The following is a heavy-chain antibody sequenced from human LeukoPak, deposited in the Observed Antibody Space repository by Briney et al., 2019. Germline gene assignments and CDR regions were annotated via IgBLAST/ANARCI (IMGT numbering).Heavy chain of an antibody. CDR2: MNPNSGNT. J-gene: IGHJ4*02. CDR1: GDTFASYD. Sequence: ASVKVSCKASGDTFASYDINWVRQATGQGLEWMGWMNPNSGNTGYAQKFQGRVTMTRDTSISTVYMELSSLTSDDTAVYFCARGARGAGSYFPDYWGQGTPVTVSS. CDR3: ARGARGAGSYFPDY. V-gene: IGHV1-8*01. D-gene: IGHD1-26*01.